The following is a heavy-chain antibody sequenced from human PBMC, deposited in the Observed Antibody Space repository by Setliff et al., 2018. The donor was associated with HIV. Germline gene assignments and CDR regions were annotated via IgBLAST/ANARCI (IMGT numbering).Heavy chain of an antibody. Sequence: GASVKVSCKASAYPFTSYGITRVRQAPGQGLQWMGWISTYNGNTNYAQKFQGRVTMTTDTSTSTVYMELSSLRSEDAAVDYCARGMRSAIFGVGLSTMIDFSNPLQPLPWG. CDR2: ISTYNGNT. CDR1: AYPFTSYG. D-gene: IGHD3-3*01. V-gene: IGHV1-18*01. CDR3: ARGMRSAIFGVGLSTMIDFSNPLQPLP. J-gene: IGHJ5*02.